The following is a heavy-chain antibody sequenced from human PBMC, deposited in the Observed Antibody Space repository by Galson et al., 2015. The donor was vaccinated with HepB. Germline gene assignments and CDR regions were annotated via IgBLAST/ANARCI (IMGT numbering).Heavy chain of an antibody. J-gene: IGHJ2*01. CDR2: IRSKAYGGTT. V-gene: IGHV3-49*04. D-gene: IGHD5-12*01. CDR1: GFTFGDYA. Sequence: SLRLSCAASGFTFGDYAMSWVRQAPGKGLEWVGFIRSKAYGGTTEYAASVKGRFTISRDDSKSIAYLQMNSLKTEDTAVYYCTRAPVHHIYSGCEPYRYWYFDLWGRGTLVTVSS. CDR3: TRAPVHHIYSGCEPYRYWYFDL.